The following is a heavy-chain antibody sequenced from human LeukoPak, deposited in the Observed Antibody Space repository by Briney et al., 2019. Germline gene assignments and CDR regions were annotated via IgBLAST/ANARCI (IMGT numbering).Heavy chain of an antibody. Sequence: SETLSLTCAVYGGSFSGYYWSWIRQPPGKGLEWIGEINHSGSTNYNPSLKSRVTISVDTSKNQFSLKLSSVTAADTAVYYCARFHTSGYYRHFDFWGQGTLVTVSS. CDR3: ARFHTSGYYRHFDF. D-gene: IGHD3-22*01. CDR2: INHSGST. J-gene: IGHJ4*02. CDR1: GGSFSGYY. V-gene: IGHV4-34*09.